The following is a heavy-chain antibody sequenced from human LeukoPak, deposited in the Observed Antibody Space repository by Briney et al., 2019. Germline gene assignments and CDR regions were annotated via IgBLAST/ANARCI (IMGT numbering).Heavy chain of an antibody. CDR3: ARGFNYGSSSDY. CDR1: GFTFSSYG. Sequence: PGGSLRLSCAASGFTFSSYGMHWVRQAPGKGLEWVAFIRYDGGNKYYADSVKGRFTISRDNSKNTLYLQMNSLRAEDTAVYYCARGFNYGSSSDYWGQGTLVTVSS. V-gene: IGHV3-30*02. J-gene: IGHJ4*02. D-gene: IGHD6-13*01. CDR2: IRYDGGNK.